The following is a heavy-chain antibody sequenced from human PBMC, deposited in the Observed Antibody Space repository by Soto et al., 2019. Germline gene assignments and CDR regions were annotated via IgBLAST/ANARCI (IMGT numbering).Heavy chain of an antibody. CDR1: GFTFSTYG. D-gene: IGHD3-22*01. CDR2: LSGDGTTT. V-gene: IGHV3-23*01. J-gene: IGHJ5*02. CDR3: AKDISFDTSAYSS. Sequence: EVQLLESGGGLVQPGGSLRLSCTASGFTFSTYGMSWVRQAPGKGLEWVSSLSGDGTTTYYRDSVKGRFTISRDNSRNTLYLRMNSLRTEDTAIYYCAKDISFDTSAYSSWGQGILVAVSS.